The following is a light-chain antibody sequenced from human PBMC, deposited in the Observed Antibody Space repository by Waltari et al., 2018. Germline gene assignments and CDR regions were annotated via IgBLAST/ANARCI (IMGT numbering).Light chain of an antibody. CDR1: QSLVHSDGHTY. V-gene: IGKV2-30*02. CDR3: MQGTHWPYT. J-gene: IGKJ2*01. Sequence: DVVMTQSPLSLPVTLGQPASISCRSSQSLVHSDGHTYLDWFQQRPGPSPRRLMYKVSNRDSGVPDRFSGSGSGTDFTLKISRVEAEDVGVYYCMQGTHWPYTFGQGTKLQIK. CDR2: KVS.